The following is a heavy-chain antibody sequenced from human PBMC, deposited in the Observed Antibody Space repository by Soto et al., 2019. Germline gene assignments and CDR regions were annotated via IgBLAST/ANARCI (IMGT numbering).Heavy chain of an antibody. D-gene: IGHD2-21*01. CDR2: IHYSGST. CDR1: GGSVKIGTYF. J-gene: IGHJ4*02. CDR3: TRGGDPYKTGH. V-gene: IGHV4-61*01. Sequence: SQNLSLTCTVPGGSVKIGTYFWSWIRQPPGKGLEWIGFIHYSGSTNYNPSLKGRVTMSVDTSKNQFSLKLTSVNTADTAMYYCTRGGDPYKTGHWGQGTLVT.